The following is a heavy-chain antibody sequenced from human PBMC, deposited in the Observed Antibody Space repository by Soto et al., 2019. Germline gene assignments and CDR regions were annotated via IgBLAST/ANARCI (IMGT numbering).Heavy chain of an antibody. V-gene: IGHV4-4*02. CDR3: ATLPPRIVVTVLPIPT. Sequence: QVYLHQSGPGLVKPSGTLSLTCAVSGDSISSTHWWTWVRQAPGKGLEWIGEVYHSGSTSYNPSLTSRSTISVYKSNNQFSLKLTSVTAADTAVYYCATLPPRIVVTVLPIPTWGQGTLVSVSS. J-gene: IGHJ5*02. CDR1: GDSISSTHW. CDR2: VYHSGST. D-gene: IGHD2-21*01.